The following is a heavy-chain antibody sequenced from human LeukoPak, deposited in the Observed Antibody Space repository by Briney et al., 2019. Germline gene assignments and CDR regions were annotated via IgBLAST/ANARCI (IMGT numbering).Heavy chain of an antibody. J-gene: IGHJ4*02. CDR1: GYTFTYYW. V-gene: IGHV5-51*01. Sequence: GESLKISCKGSGYTFTYYWIGWVRQMPGKGLEWMGIIYPGDSDTRYSPSFQGQVTISADKSVSTAYLQWSSLKASDSAMYYCARGRTTSGIDYWGQGTLVTVSS. D-gene: IGHD2-2*01. CDR2: IYPGDSDT. CDR3: ARGRTTSGIDY.